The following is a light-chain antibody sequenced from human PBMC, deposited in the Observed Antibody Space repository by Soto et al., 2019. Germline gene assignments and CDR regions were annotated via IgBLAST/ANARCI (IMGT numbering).Light chain of an antibody. V-gene: IGKV3-15*01. CDR2: GAS. J-gene: IGKJ4*01. Sequence: VMTQSPGTLSASPGERVTLSCRASQNVNTNLVWYQHKPGQAPRVLLYGASTRAKGVPARFSGSGSGTDFTLTISSLQSEDFASYYCQQYGNWPPLTFGGGTKLGIK. CDR1: QNVNTN. CDR3: QQYGNWPPLT.